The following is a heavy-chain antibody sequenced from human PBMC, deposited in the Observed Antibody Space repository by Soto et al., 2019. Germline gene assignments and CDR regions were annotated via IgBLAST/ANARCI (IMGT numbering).Heavy chain of an antibody. CDR3: ARDKRDLRFLEWSYYFDY. V-gene: IGHV3-30-3*01. CDR2: ISYDGSNK. J-gene: IGHJ4*02. CDR1: GFTFSGCA. Sequence: GGSQRLSCAASGFTFSGCAVHWGRQAPGKGLEGVALISYDGSNKYYADSVKGRFTISRDNSKNTLYLQMNSLRAEDTAVYYCARDKRDLRFLEWSYYFDYWGQGTLVTVSS. D-gene: IGHD3-3*01.